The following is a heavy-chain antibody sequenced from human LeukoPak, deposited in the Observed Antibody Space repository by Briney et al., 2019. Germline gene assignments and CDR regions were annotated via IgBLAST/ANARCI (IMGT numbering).Heavy chain of an antibody. Sequence: SETLSLTCTVSGGSISGYHWTWIRQFPGKGPVWIGFIDHSGNTNYNPSLKSRVTISVDTSQSQFSLRLTSVTAADTAVYYCARVVRIAVPGEGFGALDIWGQGTMVSVSS. CDR2: IDHSGNT. CDR3: ARVVRIAVPGEGFGALDI. V-gene: IGHV4-59*01. CDR1: GGSISGYH. D-gene: IGHD6-19*01. J-gene: IGHJ3*02.